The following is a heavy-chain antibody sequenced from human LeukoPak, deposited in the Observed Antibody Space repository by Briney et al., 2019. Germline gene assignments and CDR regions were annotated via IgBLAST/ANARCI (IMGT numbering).Heavy chain of an antibody. CDR1: SESFSSYY. Sequence: SETLSLTCAVYSESFSSYYWSWIRQPPAKGPEWIGEISLRGSTNYNPSLESRVTISVDTSKKQFSLNLRAVTAADTAVYYCARPNVVPSSLGRFNFYYFSLGVWGKGTPVTVSS. CDR3: ARPNVVPSSLGRFNFYYFSLGV. CDR2: ISLRGST. D-gene: IGHD2-15*01. V-gene: IGHV4-34*01. J-gene: IGHJ6*04.